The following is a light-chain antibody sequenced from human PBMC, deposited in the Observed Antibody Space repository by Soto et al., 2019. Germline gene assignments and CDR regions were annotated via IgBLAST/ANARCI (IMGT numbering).Light chain of an antibody. V-gene: IGLV1-40*01. CDR3: QSYDSSLSGAV. CDR2: GNS. CDR1: SSNIGAGHD. Sequence: QSVLTQSPSVSGAPGQRVTISCTGSSSNIGAGHDVHWYQQLPGTAPKLLMYGNSNRPSGVPDRFSGSKSGTSASLAITGLQAEDEADYYCQSYDSSLSGAVFGGGTQLTVL. J-gene: IGLJ2*01.